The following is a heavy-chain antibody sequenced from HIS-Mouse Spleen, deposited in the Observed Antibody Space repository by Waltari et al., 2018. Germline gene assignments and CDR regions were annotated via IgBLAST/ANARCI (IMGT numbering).Heavy chain of an antibody. CDR3: AKDKHHAFDY. V-gene: IGHV3-30*18. CDR1: GFTFRSYG. CDR2: ISYDGSNK. J-gene: IGHJ4*02. Sequence: QVQLVESGGGVVQPVRSVRLSCAASGFTFRSYGRHWVRQAPGKGLEWVAVISYDGSNKYYADSVKGRFTISRDNSKNTLYLQMNSLRAEDTAVYYCAKDKHHAFDYWGQGTLVTVSS.